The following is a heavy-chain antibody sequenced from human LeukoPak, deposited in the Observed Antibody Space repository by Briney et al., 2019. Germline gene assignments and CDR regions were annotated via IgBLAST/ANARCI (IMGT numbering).Heavy chain of an antibody. J-gene: IGHJ6*03. CDR1: GFTFSSYS. D-gene: IGHD3-10*01. Sequence: PGGSLRLSCAASGFTFSSYSTNWVRQAPGKGLEWVSSISSSSSYIYYADSVKGRFTISRDNAKNSLYLQMNSLGAEDTAVYYCARLYYYRSGYYYMDVWGKGTTVTVSS. V-gene: IGHV3-21*01. CDR3: ARLYYYRSGYYYMDV. CDR2: ISSSSSYI.